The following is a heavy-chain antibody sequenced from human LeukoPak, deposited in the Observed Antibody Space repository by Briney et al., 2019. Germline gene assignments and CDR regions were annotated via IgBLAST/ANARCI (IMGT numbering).Heavy chain of an antibody. CDR1: GGSISSYY. Sequence: PSETLSLTCTVSGGSISSYYWSWIRQPAGKGLEWIGRIYTSGSTNYNPSLKSRVTMSVDTSKNQFSLKLSSVTAADTAVYYCATTYYDILTGHLTADYWGQGTLVTVSS. CDR3: ATTYYDILTGHLTADY. D-gene: IGHD3-9*01. CDR2: IYTSGST. J-gene: IGHJ4*02. V-gene: IGHV4-4*07.